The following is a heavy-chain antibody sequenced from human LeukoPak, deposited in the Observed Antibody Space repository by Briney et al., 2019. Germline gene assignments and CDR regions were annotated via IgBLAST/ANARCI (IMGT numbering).Heavy chain of an antibody. CDR1: GGSISSDIYY. J-gene: IGHJ5*02. D-gene: IGHD2-15*01. CDR2: MYYSGST. Sequence: IPSETLSLTCTVSGGSISSDIYYWGWIRQPPGKGLEWFGSMYYSGSTYYNPSLKSRVIISVDTSKNQFSLKLSSVTAADTAVYYCVRHPLHCSAGSCYSGYNWFDAWGQGTLVTVSS. V-gene: IGHV4-39*01. CDR3: VRHPLHCSAGSCYSGYNWFDA.